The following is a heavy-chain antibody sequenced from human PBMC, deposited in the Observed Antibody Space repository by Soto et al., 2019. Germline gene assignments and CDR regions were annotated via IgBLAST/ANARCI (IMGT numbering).Heavy chain of an antibody. Sequence: SETLSLTCTVSGGSIGSYYWSWIRQPPGKGLEWIGYIYYSGSMNYNPSLKSRVIISDDTSKNQIFLRLSSVTAADTAVYYCARAYYDSSGYNLDPWRQGILVTVS. V-gene: IGHV4-59*01. CDR1: GGSIGSYY. J-gene: IGHJ5*02. CDR3: ARAYYDSSGYNLDP. D-gene: IGHD3-22*01. CDR2: IYYSGSM.